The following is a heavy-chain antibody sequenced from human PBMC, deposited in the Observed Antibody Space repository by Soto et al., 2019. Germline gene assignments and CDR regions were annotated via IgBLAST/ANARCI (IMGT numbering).Heavy chain of an antibody. CDR2: ISGSGGST. V-gene: IGHV3-23*01. D-gene: IGHD2-15*01. CDR1: GFTFSSYA. J-gene: IGHJ4*02. Sequence: EVQLLESGGGLVQPGGSLRLSRAASGFTFSSYAMSWVRQAPGKGLEWVSAISGSGGSTYYADSVKGRFTISRDNSKNTLYLQMNSPRAEEMAGYYCANDARSSTTFRRYCGGGSCAKERGYWGQGTLVTVSS. CDR3: ANDARSSTTFRRYCGGGSCAKERGY.